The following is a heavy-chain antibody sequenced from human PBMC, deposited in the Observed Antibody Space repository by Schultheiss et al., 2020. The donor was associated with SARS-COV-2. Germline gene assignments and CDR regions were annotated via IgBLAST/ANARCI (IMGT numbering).Heavy chain of an antibody. CDR2: ISGSGGST. CDR1: GFTFSSYA. J-gene: IGHJ4*02. CDR3: AKDAVGMVATGY. V-gene: IGHV3-23*01. Sequence: GESLKISCAASGFTFSSYAMSWVRQAPGKGLEWVSAISGSGGSTYYADSVKGRFTISRDNSKNTLYLQMNSLRAEDTAVYYCAKDAVGMVATGYWGQGTLVTVSS. D-gene: IGHD5-12*01.